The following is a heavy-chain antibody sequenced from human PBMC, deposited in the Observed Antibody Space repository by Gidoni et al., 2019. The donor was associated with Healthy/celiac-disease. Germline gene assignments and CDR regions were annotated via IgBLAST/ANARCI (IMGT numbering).Heavy chain of an antibody. CDR3: ARGEYCSSTSCYFLGMDV. V-gene: IGHV1-2*06. Sequence: QVQLVQSGAEVKKPGASVKVSCKASGYTFTGYYMHWVRQAPGQGLEWMGRINPNRCGTNYAQKFQGRVTMTRDTSISTAYMELSRLRSDDTAVYYCARGEYCSSTSCYFLGMDVWGQGTTVTVSS. CDR2: INPNRCGT. CDR1: GYTFTGYY. J-gene: IGHJ6*02. D-gene: IGHD2-2*01.